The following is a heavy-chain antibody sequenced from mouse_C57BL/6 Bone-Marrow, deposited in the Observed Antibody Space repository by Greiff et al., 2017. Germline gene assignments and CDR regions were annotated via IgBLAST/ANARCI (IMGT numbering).Heavy chain of an antibody. CDR2: IDPETGGT. J-gene: IGHJ4*01. V-gene: IGHV1-15*01. CDR3: TSAMDY. Sequence: QVQLQQSGAELVRPGASVTLSCKASGYTFTDYEMHWVKQTPVHGLEWIGAIDPETGGTAYNQKFKGKAILTADKSSITAYMELRSLTSEDSAVYYCTSAMDYWGQGTSVTVSS. CDR1: GYTFTDYE.